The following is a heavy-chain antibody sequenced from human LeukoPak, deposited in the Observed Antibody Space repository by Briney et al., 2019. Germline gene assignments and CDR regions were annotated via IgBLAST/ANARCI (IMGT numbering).Heavy chain of an antibody. Sequence: GGSLRLSCAASGFTFSSYWMSWVRQAPGKGLEWVSVLYSGGSTYYADSVKGRFTISRDNSKNTLYLQMNSLRAEDTAVYYCARELFPSIDAFDIWGQGTMVTVSS. CDR1: GFTFSSYW. J-gene: IGHJ3*02. V-gene: IGHV3-66*01. CDR3: ARELFPSIDAFDI. D-gene: IGHD6-6*01. CDR2: LYSGGST.